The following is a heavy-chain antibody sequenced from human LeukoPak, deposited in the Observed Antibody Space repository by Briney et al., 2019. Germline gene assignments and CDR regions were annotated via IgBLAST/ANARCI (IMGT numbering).Heavy chain of an antibody. Sequence: GGSLRLSCAASGFTFSTYAMHWVRQAPGKGLEYVSAISSDGDSTYYANSVKGRFTISRDNSKNKLYLQVGSLRAEDMAVYYCARSEQQDFGDYEFDYWGQGTLVTVSS. CDR1: GFTFSTYA. J-gene: IGHJ4*02. CDR3: ARSEQQDFGDYEFDY. D-gene: IGHD4-17*01. V-gene: IGHV3-64*01. CDR2: ISSDGDST.